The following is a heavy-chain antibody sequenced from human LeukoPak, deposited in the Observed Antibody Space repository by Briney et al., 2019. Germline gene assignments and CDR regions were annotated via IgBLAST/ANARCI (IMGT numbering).Heavy chain of an antibody. J-gene: IGHJ4*02. CDR3: ARDVGTSGWHTFDY. CDR1: GGSISSYY. Sequence: SETLSLTCTVSGGSISSYYWGWIRQPPGKGLEWIGYIYYSGSTNYNPSLKSRVTISVDTSKNQFSLQLNSVTPDDTAVYYCARDVGTSGWHTFDYWGQGTLVTVSS. V-gene: IGHV4-59*12. CDR2: IYYSGST. D-gene: IGHD6-19*01.